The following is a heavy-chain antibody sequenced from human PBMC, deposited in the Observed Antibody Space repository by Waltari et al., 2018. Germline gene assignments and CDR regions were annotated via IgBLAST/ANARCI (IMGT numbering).Heavy chain of an antibody. CDR1: GYTFTSYG. J-gene: IGHJ4*02. Sequence: QVQLVQSGAEVKKPGASVKVSCKASGYTFTSYGISWVRQATGQGLEWMGWISAYNGNTNYAQKLQGRVTMTTDPSTSTAYMELRSLRSDDTAVYYCARDLRLTGAIAARGGFGGYWGQVTLVTVSS. CDR2: ISAYNGNT. CDR3: ARDLRLTGAIAARGGFGGY. D-gene: IGHD6-6*01. V-gene: IGHV1-18*01.